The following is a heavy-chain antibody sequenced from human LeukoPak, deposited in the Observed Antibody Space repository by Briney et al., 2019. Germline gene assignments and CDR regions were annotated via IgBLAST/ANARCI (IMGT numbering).Heavy chain of an antibody. CDR2: IDGSGKTT. J-gene: IGHJ4*02. CDR3: AKVATWTYFDS. CDR1: GFTFSSYA. Sequence: GGSLRLSCAASGFTFSSYAMSWVRQAPGKGLGWVSTIDGSGKTTYYADSVKGRFTISRDYSKNTLYLQLTSLRVDDTAVYYCAKVATWTYFDSWGQGTLVTVSS. V-gene: IGHV3-23*01. D-gene: IGHD3/OR15-3a*01.